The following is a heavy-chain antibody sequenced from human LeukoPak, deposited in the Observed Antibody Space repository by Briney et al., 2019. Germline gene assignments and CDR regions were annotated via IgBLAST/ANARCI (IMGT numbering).Heavy chain of an antibody. D-gene: IGHD6-19*01. CDR1: GGSINSYY. CDR3: ARGYSSGWDPLNFDY. Sequence: SETLSLTCTVSGGSINSYYWSWIRQPAGKGLEWIGRIYTSGSTNYNPSLKSRVTMSVDTSKNQFSLKLSSVTAADTAVYYCARGYSSGWDPLNFDYWGQGTLVTVSS. V-gene: IGHV4-4*07. J-gene: IGHJ4*02. CDR2: IYTSGST.